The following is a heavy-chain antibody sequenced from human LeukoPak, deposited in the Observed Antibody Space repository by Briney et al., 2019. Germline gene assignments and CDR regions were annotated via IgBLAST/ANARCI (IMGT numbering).Heavy chain of an antibody. CDR3: ASAPQYCSSTSCPQGFDY. V-gene: IGHV1-69*13. J-gene: IGHJ4*02. CDR2: IIPIFGTA. CDR1: GGTFSSYA. D-gene: IGHD2-2*01. Sequence: ASVKVSCKASGGTFSSYAISWVRQAPGQGLEWMGGIIPIFGTANYAQKFQGRVTITADESTSTAYMELSSLRSEDTAVYYCASAPQYCSSTSCPQGFDYWGQGTLVTVSS.